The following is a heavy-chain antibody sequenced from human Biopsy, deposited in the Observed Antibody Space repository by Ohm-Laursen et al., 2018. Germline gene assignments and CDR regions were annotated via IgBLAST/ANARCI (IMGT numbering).Heavy chain of an antibody. D-gene: IGHD3-10*01. CDR3: ARDRMVTIITLVRADTFDI. Sequence: GASVKVSCKVSGYTFTDYSLHWVRQAPGQGLEWMGWVNPNSGATNYAQKFQGRVTMTSDTSISTAYIELRRLISDDTAVYFCARDRMVTIITLVRADTFDIWGQGTLVSASS. CDR1: GYTFTDYS. CDR2: VNPNSGAT. V-gene: IGHV1-2*02. J-gene: IGHJ3*02.